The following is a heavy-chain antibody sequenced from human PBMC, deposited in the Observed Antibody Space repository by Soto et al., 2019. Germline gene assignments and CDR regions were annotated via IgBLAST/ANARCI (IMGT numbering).Heavy chain of an antibody. J-gene: IGHJ4*02. Sequence: GGSLRLSCAASGFTFSNAFLSWVRQAPGKGLEWVGRIKSETGGGTIDYAAPVKGRFTISRDDSKNTLYLQMNSLKTEDTAVYYCTTFTMTSHYWGQGTLVTVSS. V-gene: IGHV3-15*01. D-gene: IGHD2-2*01. CDR2: IKSETGGGTI. CDR3: TTFTMTSHY. CDR1: GFTFSNAF.